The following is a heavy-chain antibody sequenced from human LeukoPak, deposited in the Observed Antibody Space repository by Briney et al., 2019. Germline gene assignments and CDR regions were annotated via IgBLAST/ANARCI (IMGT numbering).Heavy chain of an antibody. D-gene: IGHD3-22*01. CDR1: GFTFSTYA. CDR3: VRLRRNYDSSGYYYYYDY. V-gene: IGHV3-21*01. CDR2: ISVRSNYI. Sequence: PGGSLRLSCSASGFTFSTYAMSWVRQAPGKGLEWVSSISVRSNYIYYADSVRGRFSISRDDARNSLYLQMDSLRGDDTAVYYCVRLRRNYDSSGYYYYYDYWGQGTLVTVSS. J-gene: IGHJ4*02.